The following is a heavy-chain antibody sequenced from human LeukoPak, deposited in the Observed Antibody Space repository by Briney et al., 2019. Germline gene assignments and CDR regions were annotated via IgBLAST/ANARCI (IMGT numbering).Heavy chain of an antibody. D-gene: IGHD6-13*01. CDR2: MYYSGST. CDR1: GGSIRSDDSY. Sequence: PSQTLSLTCTVSGGSIRSDDSYWTWIRQPPRKGLEWIGYMYYSGSTYYNPSLKTRISISEDTSKSQISLKLTSVTAADTAVYYCARDKWVRVGNSWRHYAMDVWGQGTTVTVSS. J-gene: IGHJ6*02. V-gene: IGHV4-30-4*08. CDR3: ARDKWVRVGNSWRHYAMDV.